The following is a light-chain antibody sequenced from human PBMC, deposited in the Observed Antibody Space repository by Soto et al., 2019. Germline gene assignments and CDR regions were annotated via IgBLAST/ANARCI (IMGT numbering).Light chain of an antibody. V-gene: IGKV1-27*01. Sequence: DIQMTQSPSSLSASVGDRVTITCRTSQDISNYLAWYQQKPGKVPKLLIYAASSLRSGVPSRFTASAFGTDFTLTISRRQPEDVATYDCQHYGRAPAPGTFG. CDR1: QDISNY. CDR3: QHYGRAPAPGT. CDR2: AAS. J-gene: IGKJ1*01.